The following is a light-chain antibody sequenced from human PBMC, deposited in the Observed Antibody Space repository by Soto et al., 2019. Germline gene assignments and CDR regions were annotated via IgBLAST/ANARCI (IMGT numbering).Light chain of an antibody. J-gene: IGKJ2*01. CDR2: GAS. CDR1: QSVIRNY. Sequence: EGMLTQSPGTLSLSPGEGAILSCRSSQSVIRNYLAWYQKKPGQAPRLLIYGASSRATGIPDRVSGSGSGTGFTLTISRLEPEDFAVYYCQKYDTSPYYFGQGTKLEI. CDR3: QKYDTSPYY. V-gene: IGKV3-20*01.